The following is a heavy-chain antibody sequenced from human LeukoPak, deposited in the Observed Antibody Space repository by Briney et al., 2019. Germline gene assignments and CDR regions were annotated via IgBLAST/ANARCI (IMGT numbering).Heavy chain of an antibody. Sequence: GGSLRLSCAASGFTFSSYAMSWVRQAPGKGLEWVSAISGSGGSTYYADSVKGRFTISRDNSKNTLYLQMNSLRAEDTAVYYCAKIGSITMIVVARLGFDYWGQGTLVTVSS. CDR2: ISGSGGST. CDR1: GFTFSSYA. CDR3: AKIGSITMIVVARLGFDY. D-gene: IGHD3-22*01. J-gene: IGHJ4*02. V-gene: IGHV3-23*01.